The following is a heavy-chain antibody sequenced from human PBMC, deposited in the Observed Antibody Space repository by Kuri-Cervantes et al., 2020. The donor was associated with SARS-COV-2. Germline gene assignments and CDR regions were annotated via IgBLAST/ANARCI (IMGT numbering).Heavy chain of an antibody. J-gene: IGHJ5*02. CDR1: GYTFTSYG. CDR2: ISAYNGNT. V-gene: IGHV1-18*01. CDR3: AIHFWSGYDNWFDP. Sequence: SVNVSCKASGYTFTSYGISWVRQAPGQGLEWMGWISAYNGNTNYAQKLQGRVTMTTDTSTSTAYMELRSLRSDDTAVYYCAIHFWSGYDNWFDPWGQGTLVTVSS. D-gene: IGHD3-3*01.